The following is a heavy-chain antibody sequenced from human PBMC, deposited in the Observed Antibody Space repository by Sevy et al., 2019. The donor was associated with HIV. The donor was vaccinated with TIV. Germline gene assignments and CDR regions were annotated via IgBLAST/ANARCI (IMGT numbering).Heavy chain of an antibody. D-gene: IGHD6-19*01. CDR1: GFTFSNYG. V-gene: IGHV3-33*08. CDR2: IFSDGNYQ. CDR3: ARESGSGWYVDS. Sequence: GGSLRLSCSTFGFTFSNYGMHWVRQAPGRGLEWVAAIFSDGNYQYYADSVKGRVTISRDNSKNTLYLQMSSLRADDTAMYYCARESGSGWYVDSWGRGTLVTVS. J-gene: IGHJ4*02.